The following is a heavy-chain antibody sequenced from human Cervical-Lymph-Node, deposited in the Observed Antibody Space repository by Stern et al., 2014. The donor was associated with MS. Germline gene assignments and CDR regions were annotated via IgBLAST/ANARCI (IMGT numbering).Heavy chain of an antibody. J-gene: IGHJ4*02. CDR1: GYTFNRYS. CDR3: GRPRTAADHPFDY. CDR2: INTNTGNP. D-gene: IGHD6-13*01. Sequence: VQLVESGSEMKKPGASVKVSCKTSGYTFNRYSINWVRQAPGQGLEWMGWINTNTGNPIYAQGFTGRFVLFFDSSVSTAYLQISGLKAEDTAVYYCGRPRTAADHPFDYWGQGTLVTVSS. V-gene: IGHV7-4-1*02.